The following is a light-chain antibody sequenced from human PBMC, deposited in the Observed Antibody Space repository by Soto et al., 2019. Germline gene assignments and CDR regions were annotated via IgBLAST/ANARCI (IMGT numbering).Light chain of an antibody. CDR3: QKYISAHYT. Sequence: DIQMTQSPSSLSASIGDRVTITCRASQGISNSLAWYQQKPGKIPNLLIYAASTLQSGVPSRFSGSGSGTDFTLTISSLQHEDVETYYCQKYISAHYTLGHGTKVDIK. CDR1: QGISNS. V-gene: IGKV1-27*01. J-gene: IGKJ3*01. CDR2: AAS.